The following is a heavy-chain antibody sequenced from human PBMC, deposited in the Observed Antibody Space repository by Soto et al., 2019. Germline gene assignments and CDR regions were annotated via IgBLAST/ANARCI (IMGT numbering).Heavy chain of an antibody. D-gene: IGHD1-26*01. V-gene: IGHV1-2*02. CDR3: ARDGNLSGSYYGGLDC. CDR2: INPNSGGT. Sequence: GASVKVSCKASGYTFTGYYMHWVRQAPGQGLEWMGWINPNSGGTNYAQKFQGRVTMTRDTSISTAYMELSRLRSDDTAVYYCARDGNLSGSYYGGLDCWGQGTLVTVSS. J-gene: IGHJ4*02. CDR1: GYTFTGYY.